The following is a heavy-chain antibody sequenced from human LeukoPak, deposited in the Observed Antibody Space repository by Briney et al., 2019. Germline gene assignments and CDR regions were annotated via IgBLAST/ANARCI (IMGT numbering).Heavy chain of an antibody. CDR3: ARDGVLRYFDWLRYWFDP. J-gene: IGHJ5*02. Sequence: PSETLSLTCTVSGGSISSSSYYWGWIRQPPGKGLEWIGSIYYSGSTYYNPSLKSRVTISVDTSKNQFSLKLSSVTAADTAVYYCARDGVLRYFDWLRYWFDPWGQGTLVTVSS. CDR1: GGSISSSSYY. CDR2: IYYSGST. V-gene: IGHV4-39*07. D-gene: IGHD3-9*01.